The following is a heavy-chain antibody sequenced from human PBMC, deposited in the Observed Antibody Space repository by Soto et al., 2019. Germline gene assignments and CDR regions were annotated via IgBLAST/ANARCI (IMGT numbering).Heavy chain of an antibody. D-gene: IGHD2-21*02. CDR1: RYTFTGYT. CDR3: AREGDVPYYYYGMDV. J-gene: IGHJ6*02. V-gene: IGHV1-3*01. CDR2: INAGNGDT. Sequence: ASVKVSCKGFRYTFTGYTMHWVRQAPGQRLEWMGWINAGNGDTKFSQKFQGRVTFTRDTSASTVYMELSSLRSDDTAVYYCAREGDVPYYYYGMDVWGQGTTVTVSS.